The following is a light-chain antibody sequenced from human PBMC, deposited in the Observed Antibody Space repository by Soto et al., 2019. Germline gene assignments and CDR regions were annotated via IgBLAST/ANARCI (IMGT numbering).Light chain of an antibody. J-gene: IGKJ1*01. CDR3: QQYNNWWT. CDR1: QSVSNN. Sequence: EIVMTQSPATLSVSPGERATLSCRASQSVSNNLAWYQKKPGQAPRLLIYGASTRATGIPARFSGSGSGTQFTLTISSLQYEDFAVYYCQQYNNWWTFGQGAKVEI. V-gene: IGKV3-15*01. CDR2: GAS.